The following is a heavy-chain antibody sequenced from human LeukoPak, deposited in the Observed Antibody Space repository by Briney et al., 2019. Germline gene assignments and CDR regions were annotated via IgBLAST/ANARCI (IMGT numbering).Heavy chain of an antibody. D-gene: IGHD6-19*01. J-gene: IGHJ4*02. CDR1: GFTFSSYG. CDR2: ISYDGSNK. Sequence: GRSLRLSCAASGFTFSSYGMHWVRQAPGKGLEWVAVISYDGSNKYYADSVKGRFTISRDNSKNTLYLQMNSLRAEDTAVYYCAKEGRSGWYSGYWGQGTLVTVSS. V-gene: IGHV3-30*18. CDR3: AKEGRSGWYSGY.